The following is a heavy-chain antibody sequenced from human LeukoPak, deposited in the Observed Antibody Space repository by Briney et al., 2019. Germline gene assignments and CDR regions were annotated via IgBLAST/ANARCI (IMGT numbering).Heavy chain of an antibody. D-gene: IGHD2-2*01. CDR2: IIPIFGTA. V-gene: IGHV1-69*13. Sequence: ASVKVSCKASGGTFSSYAISWVRQAPGQGLEWMGGIIPIFGTANYAQKFQGRVTITADESTSTAYMELSSLRSEDTAVYYCARFCSSTSCYVPPGYYYYGMDVWGQGTTVTVSS. J-gene: IGHJ6*02. CDR1: GGTFSSYA. CDR3: ARFCSSTSCYVPPGYYYYGMDV.